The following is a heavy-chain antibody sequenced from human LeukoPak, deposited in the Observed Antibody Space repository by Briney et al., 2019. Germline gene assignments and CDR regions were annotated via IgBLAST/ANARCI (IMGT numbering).Heavy chain of an antibody. Sequence: PAETLSLTCTVSGGSINSYYWSWIRLPPGKGLEWIGYIYYSGSTNYNPSLKSRVTISLDTSENQFSLELTSVTAADTAVYYCARDAEAASDFMDVWGKGTTVTVSS. CDR1: GGSINSYY. V-gene: IGHV4-59*01. CDR2: IYYSGST. J-gene: IGHJ6*03. CDR3: ARDAEAASDFMDV. D-gene: IGHD6-13*01.